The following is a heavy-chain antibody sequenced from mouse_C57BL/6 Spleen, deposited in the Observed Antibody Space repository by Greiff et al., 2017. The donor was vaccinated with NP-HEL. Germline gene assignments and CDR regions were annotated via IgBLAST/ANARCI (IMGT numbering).Heavy chain of an antibody. CDR2: IWGDGGA. V-gene: IGHV2-3*01. CDR3: AKMDDGYLYWAMDY. CDR1: GFSLTSYG. J-gene: IGHJ4*01. Sequence: QVQLKQSGPGLVAPSQSLSITCTVSGFSLTSYGVSWVRQPPGKGLEWLGVIWGDGGANYHSALISRLSISKDNSKSQVFLKLNSLQTDDTATYYCAKMDDGYLYWAMDYWGQGTSVTVSS. D-gene: IGHD2-3*01.